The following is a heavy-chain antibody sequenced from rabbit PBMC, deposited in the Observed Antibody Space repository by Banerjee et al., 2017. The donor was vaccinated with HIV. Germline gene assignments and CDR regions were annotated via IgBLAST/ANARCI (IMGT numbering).Heavy chain of an antibody. J-gene: IGHJ4*01. Sequence: QEQLKETGGGLVQPGASLTLTCTASGFSFSSGYYMCWVRQAPGKGLEWIGCIYTSGGGTWYANWVNGRFTISKTSSTTVTLQMTSLTAADTATYFCARANVSSSSGYGFNLWGPGTLVTVS. CDR1: GFSFSSGYY. D-gene: IGHD1-1*01. CDR3: ARANVSSSSGYGFNL. V-gene: IGHV1S45*01. CDR2: IYTSGGGT.